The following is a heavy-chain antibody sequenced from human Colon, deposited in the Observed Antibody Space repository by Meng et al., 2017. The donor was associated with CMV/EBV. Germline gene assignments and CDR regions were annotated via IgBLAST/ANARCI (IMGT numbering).Heavy chain of an antibody. D-gene: IGHD3-22*01. J-gene: IGHJ4*02. CDR3: ARSRVQVVGRGYSTFDY. V-gene: IGHV4-31*03. CDR1: GGSISSGGYY. Sequence: SETLSITCTVSGGSISSGGYYWSWIRQHPGKGLEWIGYIYYSGSTYYNPSLKSRVTISVDTSKNQFSLKLSSVTAADTAVYYCARSRVQVVGRGYSTFDYWGQGTLVTVSS. CDR2: IYYSGST.